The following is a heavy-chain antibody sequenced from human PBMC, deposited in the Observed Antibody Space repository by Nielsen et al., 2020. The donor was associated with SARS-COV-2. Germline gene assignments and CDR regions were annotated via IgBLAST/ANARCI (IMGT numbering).Heavy chain of an antibody. CDR2: IYYSGST. D-gene: IGHD2-15*01. J-gene: IGHJ3*02. Sequence: GSLRLSCTVSGGSISSSSYYWGWIRQPPGKGLEWIGSIYYSGSTYYNPSLKSRVTISVDTSKNQFSLKLSSVTAADTAVYYCARWLTDYCSGGSCYSGDAFDIWGQGTMVTVSS. V-gene: IGHV4-39*07. CDR3: ARWLTDYCSGGSCYSGDAFDI. CDR1: GGSISSSSYY.